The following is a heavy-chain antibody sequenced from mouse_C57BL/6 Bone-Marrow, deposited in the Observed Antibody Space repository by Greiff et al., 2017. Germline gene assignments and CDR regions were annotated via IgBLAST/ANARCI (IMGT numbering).Heavy chain of an antibody. CDR1: GYTFTSYW. CDR3: ASLWY. D-gene: IGHD6-2*01. V-gene: IGHV1-59*01. CDR2: IDPSDSYT. J-gene: IGHJ2*01. Sequence: QVQLKQSGAELVRPGTSVKLSCKASGYTFTSYWMHWVKQRPGQGLEWIGVIDPSDSYTNYNQKFKGKATLTVDTSSSTAYMQLSSLTSEDSAVYYCASLWYWGQGTTLTVSS.